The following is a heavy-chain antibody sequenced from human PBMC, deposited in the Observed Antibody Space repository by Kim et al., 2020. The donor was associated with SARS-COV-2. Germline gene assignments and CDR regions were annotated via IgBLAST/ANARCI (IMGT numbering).Heavy chain of an antibody. J-gene: IGHJ4*02. Sequence: GGSEKNYVGSVKGRFTISRDNAKNSLYLQMSSLRAEDTAVYYCARGPFDYWGQGTLVTVSS. V-gene: IGHV3-7*04. CDR3: ARGPFDY. CDR2: GGSEK.